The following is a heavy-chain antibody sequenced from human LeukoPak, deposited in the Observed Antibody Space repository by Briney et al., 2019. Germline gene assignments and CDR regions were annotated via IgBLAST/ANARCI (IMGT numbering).Heavy chain of an antibody. V-gene: IGHV3-7*04. CDR2: IKEDGSEK. D-gene: IGHD3-10*01. Sequence: GGSLRLSCAASGFSFTTYWMSWVRQAPGKGLEWVANIKEDGSEKYYGHSVKGRFTISRDNAKNSLYLQMNSLRAEDTAVYYCVRGSGSYYYWGQGTLVTVPS. J-gene: IGHJ4*02. CDR3: VRGSGSYYY. CDR1: GFSFTTYW.